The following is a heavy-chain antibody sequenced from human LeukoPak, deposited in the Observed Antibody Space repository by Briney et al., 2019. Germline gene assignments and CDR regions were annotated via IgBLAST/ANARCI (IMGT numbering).Heavy chain of an antibody. CDR2: IYSGGST. CDR1: GFTVSSNY. Sequence: PGGSLRLSCAASGFTVSSNYMSWVRQAPGKGLEWVSVIYSGGSTYYADSVKGQFTISRDNSKNTLYLQMNSLRAEDTAVYYCAKGDDFWSGYTLDYWGQGTLVTVSS. D-gene: IGHD3-3*01. CDR3: AKGDDFWSGYTLDY. J-gene: IGHJ4*02. V-gene: IGHV3-53*01.